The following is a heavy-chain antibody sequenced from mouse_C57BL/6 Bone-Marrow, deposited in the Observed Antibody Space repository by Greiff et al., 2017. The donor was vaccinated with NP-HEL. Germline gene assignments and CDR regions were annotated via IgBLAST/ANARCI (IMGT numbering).Heavy chain of an antibody. V-gene: IGHV14-4*01. CDR2: IDPENGDT. Sequence: EVQLQQSGAELVRPGASVKLSCTASGFNIKDDYMHWVKQRPEQGLEWIGWIDPENGDTEYASKFQGKATITADTSSNTAYLQLSSLTSEDTAVYYCTTTTVVERDWDYWGQGTTLTVSS. D-gene: IGHD1-1*01. CDR1: GFNIKDDY. CDR3: TTTTVVERDWDY. J-gene: IGHJ2*01.